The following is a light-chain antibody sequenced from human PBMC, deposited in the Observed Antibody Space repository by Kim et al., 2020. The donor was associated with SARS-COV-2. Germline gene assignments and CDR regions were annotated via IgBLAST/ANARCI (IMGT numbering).Light chain of an antibody. CDR1: QSVSSY. J-gene: IGKJ4*01. CDR3: LQRAYWPLT. Sequence: LSPGERATVSCRASQSVSSYLAWYQQKPGQAPRLLVYDASNRAAGIPARFSGSWSGTDFTLTISSLEPEDFAVYYCLQRAYWPLTFGGGTKVDIK. V-gene: IGKV3-11*01. CDR2: DAS.